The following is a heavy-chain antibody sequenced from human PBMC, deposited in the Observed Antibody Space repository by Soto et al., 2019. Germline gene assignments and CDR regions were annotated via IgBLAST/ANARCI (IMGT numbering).Heavy chain of an antibody. Sequence: AAVKVSCKASRDTFSKYAINWVRQAPGQGLEWMGWIIPIFGSRKYAEKFQGRVTITADESTSTAYMDLRSLRFEDTAVYYCARGETYLGVWGQGTTVTVSS. CDR2: IIPIFGSR. CDR3: ARGETYLGV. D-gene: IGHD3-16*01. CDR1: RDTFSKYA. V-gene: IGHV1-69*13. J-gene: IGHJ6*02.